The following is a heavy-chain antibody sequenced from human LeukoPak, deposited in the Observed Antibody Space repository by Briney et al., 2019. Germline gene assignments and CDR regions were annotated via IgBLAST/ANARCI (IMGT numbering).Heavy chain of an antibody. CDR1: GFTFSTYA. D-gene: IGHD3-3*02. J-gene: IGHJ4*02. CDR2: ISYYGTKK. V-gene: IGHV3-30*03. CDR3: ARVNTIFGVDIVSLGAEFEF. Sequence: PGGSLRLSCGASGFTFSTYAMHWVRQAPGRGLECVSEISYYGTKKDYADSVKGRFTISRDNSNDTLYLQMNSLRPEDTALYYCARVNTIFGVDIVSLGAEFEFWGQGTLVTVSS.